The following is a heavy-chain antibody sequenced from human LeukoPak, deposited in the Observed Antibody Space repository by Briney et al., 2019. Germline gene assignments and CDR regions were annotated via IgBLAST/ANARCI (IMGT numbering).Heavy chain of an antibody. CDR3: AREPEGGRSDGDY. CDR2: INPNSGGT. J-gene: IGHJ4*02. CDR1: GYTFTGYY. V-gene: IGHV1-2*02. Sequence: EASVKVSCKASGYTFTGYYMHWVRQAPGQGLECMGWINPNSGGTNYAQKFQGRVTMARDTSISTAYMELSRLRSDDTAVYYCAREPEGGRSDGDYWGQGTLVTVSS. D-gene: IGHD2-15*01.